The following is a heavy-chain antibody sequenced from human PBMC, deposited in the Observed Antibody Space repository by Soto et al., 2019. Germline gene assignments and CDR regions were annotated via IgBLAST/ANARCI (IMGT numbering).Heavy chain of an antibody. Sequence: GGSLRLSCAASGFTFSSYGMHWVRQAPGKGLEWVAVIWYDGSNKYYADSVKGRFTISRDNSKNTLYLQMNSLRAEDTAVYYCAREGDYYGSGSYLVYWGQGTLVTVSS. CDR1: GFTFSSYG. CDR3: AREGDYYGSGSYLVY. V-gene: IGHV3-33*01. D-gene: IGHD3-10*01. CDR2: IWYDGSNK. J-gene: IGHJ4*02.